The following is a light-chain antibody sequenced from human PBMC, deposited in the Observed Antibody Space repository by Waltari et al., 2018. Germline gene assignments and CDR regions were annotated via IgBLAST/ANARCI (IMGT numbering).Light chain of an antibody. J-gene: IGKJ1*01. CDR1: QDSSDY. Sequence: DIQMTQSPSSLSASVGERVTITCRASQDSSDYLNWYQQKPGKAPKVLINTASSLESGVPSRFSGSGSGTDFTLTISSLQPEDFATYYCQQTFSSMWTFGQGTKVEIK. CDR3: QQTFSSMWT. V-gene: IGKV1-39*01. CDR2: TAS.